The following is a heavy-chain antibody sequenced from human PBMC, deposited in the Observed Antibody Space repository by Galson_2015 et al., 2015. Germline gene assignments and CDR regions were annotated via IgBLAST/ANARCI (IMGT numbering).Heavy chain of an antibody. CDR3: ARIGYCSSTSCYSYYYYGMDV. V-gene: IGHV5-51*01. CDR2: IYPGDSDT. D-gene: IGHD2-2*02. CDR1: GYSFTSYW. J-gene: IGHJ6*02. Sequence: QSGAEVKKPGESLTISCKGSGYSFTSYWIGWVRQMSGKGLEWMGIIYPGDSDTRYSPSFQGQVTISADKSISTAYLQWSSLKASDTAMDYCARIGYCSSTSCYSYYYYGMDVWGQGTTVTVSS.